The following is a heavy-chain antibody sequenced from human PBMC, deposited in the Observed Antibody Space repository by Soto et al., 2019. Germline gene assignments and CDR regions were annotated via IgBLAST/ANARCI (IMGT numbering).Heavy chain of an antibody. J-gene: IGHJ4*02. D-gene: IGHD3-16*01. V-gene: IGHV4-59*13. Sequence: SETLSLTYTVSAASFSKYYWTWIRQPPGKGLEWIGYIYFNGNTNYNPSLKRRVTISVDTSKKRISLNLTSVTDADTAVYFCASVTFGGVVLAHWGQGTLVTVSS. CDR1: AASFSKYY. CDR2: IYFNGNT. CDR3: ASVTFGGVVLAH.